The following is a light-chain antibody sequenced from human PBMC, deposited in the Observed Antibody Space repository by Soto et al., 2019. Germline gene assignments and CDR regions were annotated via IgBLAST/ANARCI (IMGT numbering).Light chain of an antibody. CDR3: QQCSNWPRT. V-gene: IGKV3-11*01. Sequence: VCIRCLGTVSVSTGARAAPSCMASQSVSNNLAWYQQKPGQPPRLLIYCASTRATGIPARFSGSGSGTDFTLTISSLEAEDVAVYYCQQCSNWPRTFGQGTKVDIK. J-gene: IGKJ1*01. CDR2: CAS. CDR1: QSVSNN.